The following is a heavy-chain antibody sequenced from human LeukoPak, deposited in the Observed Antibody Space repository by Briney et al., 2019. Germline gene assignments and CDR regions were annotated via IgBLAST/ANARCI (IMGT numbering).Heavy chain of an antibody. CDR3: ARLYGDYAFDY. CDR1: GYTFTSYD. V-gene: IGHV1-2*04. Sequence: GASVKVSCKASGYTFTSYDINWVRQATGQGLEWMGWINPNSGGTNYAQKFQGWVTMTRDTSISTAYMELSRLRSDDTAVYYCARLYGDYAFDYWGQGTLVTVSS. J-gene: IGHJ4*02. D-gene: IGHD4-17*01. CDR2: INPNSGGT.